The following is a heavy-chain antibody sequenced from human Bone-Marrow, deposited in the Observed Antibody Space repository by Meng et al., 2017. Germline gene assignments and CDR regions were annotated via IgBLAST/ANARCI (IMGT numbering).Heavy chain of an antibody. CDR2: ISYDGSNK. Sequence: GGSLRLSCAASGFTFSSYGMHWVRQAPGKGLEWVAVISYDGSNKYYADSVKGRFTISRDNSKNTLYLQMNSLRAEDTAVYYCAREWPSSGWYGYTGAFDIWGQGTMVTVSS. J-gene: IGHJ3*02. D-gene: IGHD6-19*01. CDR3: AREWPSSGWYGYTGAFDI. CDR1: GFTFSSYG. V-gene: IGHV3-30*19.